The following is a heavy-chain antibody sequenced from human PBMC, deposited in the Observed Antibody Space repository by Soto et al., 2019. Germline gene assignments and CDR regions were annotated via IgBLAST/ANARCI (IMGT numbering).Heavy chain of an antibody. J-gene: IGHJ4*02. D-gene: IGHD2-15*01. Sequence: SETLSLTCTVSGSITGYYWSWVRQPPGKRLEWIGYMFHGGTTKYNPSLQSRVTLSLDTAKNQFSLSLTSVTAADTALYYCARERKGFGYIEFWGQGALVTV. V-gene: IGHV4-59*01. CDR1: GSITGYY. CDR2: MFHGGTT. CDR3: ARERKGFGYIEF.